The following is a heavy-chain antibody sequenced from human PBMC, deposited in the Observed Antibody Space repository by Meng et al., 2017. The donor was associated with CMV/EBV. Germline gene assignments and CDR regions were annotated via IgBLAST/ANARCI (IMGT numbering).Heavy chain of an antibody. J-gene: IGHJ5*02. Sequence: SETLSLTCAVSGGSISSSNWWSWVRQPPGKGLEWIGYIYYSGSTNYNPSLKSRVTISVDTSKNQFSLKLSSVTAADTAVYYCARDLPGGWFDPWGQGTLVTVSS. CDR3: ARDLPGGWFDP. CDR1: GGSISSSNW. D-gene: IGHD1-14*01. V-gene: IGHV4-4*02. CDR2: IYYSGST.